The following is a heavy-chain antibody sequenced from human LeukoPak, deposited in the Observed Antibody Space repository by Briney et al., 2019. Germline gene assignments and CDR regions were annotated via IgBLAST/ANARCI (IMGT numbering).Heavy chain of an antibody. V-gene: IGHV3-30*04. CDR1: GFIFSSYS. D-gene: IGHD6-13*01. Sequence: GGSLRLSCAASGFIFSSYSMHWARQAPGKGLEWVAVVSSDGSEKYYADSVKGRFTISRDNAKNSLYLQMNSLRAEDTAVYYCARSSIATAPDYWGQGTLVTVSS. CDR3: ARSSIATAPDY. J-gene: IGHJ4*02. CDR2: VSSDGSEK.